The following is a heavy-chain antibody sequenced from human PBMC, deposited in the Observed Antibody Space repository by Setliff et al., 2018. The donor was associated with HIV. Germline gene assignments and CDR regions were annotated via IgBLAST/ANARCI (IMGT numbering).Heavy chain of an antibody. CDR2: VSPSGDAT. D-gene: IGHD3-16*01. CDR3: AKPCYDYVWRPDRDAFDL. V-gene: IGHV3-23*01. Sequence: GASVKVSCAASGLIFSNYALTWVRQAPGKGLEWVSTVSPSGDATYYADSVKGRFTISRDNSKNTLYLQVNSLRAEDTAIYYCAKPCYDYVWRPDRDAFDLWGQGTMVTVSS. CDR1: GLIFSNYA. J-gene: IGHJ3*01.